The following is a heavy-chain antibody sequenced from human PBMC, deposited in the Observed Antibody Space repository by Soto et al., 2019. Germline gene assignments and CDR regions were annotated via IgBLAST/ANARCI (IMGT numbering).Heavy chain of an antibody. CDR1: GVSISSFY. J-gene: IGHJ4*02. V-gene: IGHV4-59*08. Sequence: SETLSLTCTVSGVSISSFYWSWIRQPPGKGLEWIGYFYYSGSTTYNPSLRSRVTISVDTSKNQFSLNLSSVTAADTAVYSCARMGIGYCSGDSCYSYAEAHDVWGQGILVTVSS. CDR2: FYYSGST. D-gene: IGHD2-15*01. CDR3: ARMGIGYCSGDSCYSYAEAHDV.